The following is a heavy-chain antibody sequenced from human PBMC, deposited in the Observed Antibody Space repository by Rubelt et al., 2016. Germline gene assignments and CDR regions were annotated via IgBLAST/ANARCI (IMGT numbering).Heavy chain of an antibody. CDR3: AICITVAPVYYAIDV. J-gene: IGHJ6*02. Sequence: QLQLQESGPGLVKPSETLSLTCTVSGGSISTRNYYWGWIRQPPGKELEWLGSVYYSGRTYYNPSLKSRVSMSADTSKTQFSRKLSSVTAADTAVYYCAICITVAPVYYAIDVWGQGTTVTVSS. CDR2: VYYSGRT. CDR1: GGSISTRNYY. D-gene: IGHD6-19*01. V-gene: IGHV4-39*07.